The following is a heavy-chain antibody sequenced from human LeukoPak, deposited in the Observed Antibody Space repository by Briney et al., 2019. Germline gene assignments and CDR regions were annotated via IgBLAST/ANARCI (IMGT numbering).Heavy chain of an antibody. CDR1: GYTFTGYY. V-gene: IGHV1-2*06. CDR2: INPNSGGT. Sequence: ASVKVSCKASGYTFTGYYMHWVRQAPGQGLEWMGRINPNSGGTNYAQKFQGRVTMTRDTSISTAYMELSRLRSDDTAVYYCARGEYYGSGSYRGWFDPWGQGTLVTVSS. CDR3: ARGEYYGSGSYRGWFDP. J-gene: IGHJ5*02. D-gene: IGHD3-10*01.